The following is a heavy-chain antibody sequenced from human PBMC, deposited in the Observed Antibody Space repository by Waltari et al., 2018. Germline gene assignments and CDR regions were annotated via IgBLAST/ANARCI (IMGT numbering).Heavy chain of an antibody. CDR3: ARSWFREAPNWFDP. CDR1: GFTFSSDA. Sequence: EVQLVESGGGLVQPGGSLRLSCAASGFTFSSDAMSWVRQAPGKGLEWVSAISGSGGSTYYAESVKGRFTISRDNSKNTLYLQMSSLRAEDTAVYSCARSWFREAPNWFDPWGQGTLFTVSS. J-gene: IGHJ5*02. V-gene: IGHV3-23*04. D-gene: IGHD3-10*01. CDR2: ISGSGGST.